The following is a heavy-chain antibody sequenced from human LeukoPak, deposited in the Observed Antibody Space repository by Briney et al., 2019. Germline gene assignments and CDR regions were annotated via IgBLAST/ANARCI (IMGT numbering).Heavy chain of an antibody. CDR1: GFTVSSDY. J-gene: IGHJ4*02. Sequence: GGSLRLSCAVSGFTVSSDYMSWVRQAPGKGLEWVSVIYNDGSTFYADSEKGRFTISRDNSKNTLYLQMNSLRAEDTAVYYCATTGESSNWALYFDYWGQGTLVTVSS. CDR3: ATTGESSNWALYFDY. CDR2: IYNDGST. V-gene: IGHV3-53*01. D-gene: IGHD6-13*01.